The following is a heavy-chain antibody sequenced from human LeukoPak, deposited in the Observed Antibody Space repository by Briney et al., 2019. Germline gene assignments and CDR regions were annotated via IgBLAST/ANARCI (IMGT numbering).Heavy chain of an antibody. J-gene: IGHJ4*02. Sequence: GGSLRLSCAASGFTFSIYAMSWVRQAPGKGLQWVSSITSSCDGPYYADSVKGRFTISRDNSENMLYLQMNSLRVEDTAVYFCAKDRPNYYGSNGHYYRRDGDYWGQGTLVTVSS. CDR2: ITSSCDGP. CDR3: AKDRPNYYGSNGHYYRRDGDY. D-gene: IGHD3-22*01. V-gene: IGHV3-23*01. CDR1: GFTFSIYA.